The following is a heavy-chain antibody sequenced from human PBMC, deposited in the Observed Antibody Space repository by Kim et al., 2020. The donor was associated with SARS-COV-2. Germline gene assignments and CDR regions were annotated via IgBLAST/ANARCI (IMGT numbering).Heavy chain of an antibody. D-gene: IGHD2-21*01. Sequence: GGSLRLSCAASAFSFSSYPMSWVRQAPGKGLQWVSTVGDDGRTTDYADSVKGRFIISRDNSRNTLYLQMSSLRAEDTAIYFCAQNHQPAILMDVWGQGTT. CDR1: AFSFSSYP. J-gene: IGHJ6*02. CDR2: VGDDGRTT. V-gene: IGHV3-23*01. CDR3: AQNHQPAILMDV.